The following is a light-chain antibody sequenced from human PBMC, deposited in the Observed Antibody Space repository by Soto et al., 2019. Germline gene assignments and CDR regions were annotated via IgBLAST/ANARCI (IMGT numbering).Light chain of an antibody. CDR2: EVN. CDR3: SSYTGSSTLGEM. CDR1: SRDVGGYNY. V-gene: IGLV2-14*01. Sequence: QSVLTQPASVSGSPGQSITISCTGTSRDVGGYNYVSWYQQHPGKAPKVMIYEVNNRPSGVSDRFSGSKSGNTASLTISGLQAEDEAVYFCSSYTGSSTLGEMFGGGTQLTVL. J-gene: IGLJ3*02.